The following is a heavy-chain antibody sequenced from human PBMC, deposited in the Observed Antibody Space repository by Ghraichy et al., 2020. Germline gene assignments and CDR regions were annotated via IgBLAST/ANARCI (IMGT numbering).Heavy chain of an antibody. CDR1: GFTFSSYA. Sequence: LSLTCAASGFTFSSYAMSWVRQAPGKGLEWVSAISGSGGSTYYADSVKGRFTISRDNSKNTLYLQMNSLRAEDTVVYYCAKDLEYYGMDVWGQGTTVTVSS. CDR2: ISGSGGST. V-gene: IGHV3-23*01. CDR3: AKDLEYYGMDV. J-gene: IGHJ6*02.